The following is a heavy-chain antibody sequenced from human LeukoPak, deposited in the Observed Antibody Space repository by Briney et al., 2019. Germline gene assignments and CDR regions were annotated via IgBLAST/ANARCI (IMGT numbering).Heavy chain of an antibody. CDR1: GFTFSSYA. J-gene: IGHJ4*02. CDR3: AKAPLSSGSYGGFDY. V-gene: IGHV3-23*01. Sequence: TGGSLRLSCAASGFTFSSYAMSWVRQAPGKGLEWVSAISGSGGSTYYADSVKGRFTISRDNSKNTLYLQMNSLRAEDTAVYYCAKAPLSSGSYGGFDYWGQGTLVTVSS. D-gene: IGHD1-26*01. CDR2: ISGSGGST.